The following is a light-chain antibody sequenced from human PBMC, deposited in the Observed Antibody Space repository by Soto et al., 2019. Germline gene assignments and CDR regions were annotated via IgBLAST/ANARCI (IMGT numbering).Light chain of an antibody. J-gene: IGKJ5*01. CDR1: QSVSSSY. Sequence: EIVLTQSPGTLSLSPGERATLSCRASQSVSSSYLAWYQHKPGQAPRLLIYGASSRATGIPDRFSGSGSETHFTLTISILEPEDSAVYYCQQYVSLITFGQGTRLEIK. V-gene: IGKV3-20*01. CDR2: GAS. CDR3: QQYVSLIT.